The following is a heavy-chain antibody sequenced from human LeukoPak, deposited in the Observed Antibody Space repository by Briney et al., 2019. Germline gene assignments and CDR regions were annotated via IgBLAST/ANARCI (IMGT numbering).Heavy chain of an antibody. CDR3: ARDSAVLTYFDY. J-gene: IGHJ4*02. D-gene: IGHD3-16*01. CDR2: IYTSGST. Sequence: PSETLSLTCTVSGGSISSYYWSWIRQPAGEGLEWIGRIYTSGSTNYNPSLKSRVTMSVDTSKNQFSLKVTSLTAADTAVYYCARDSAVLTYFDYWGQGTLVTVSS. V-gene: IGHV4-4*07. CDR1: GGSISSYY.